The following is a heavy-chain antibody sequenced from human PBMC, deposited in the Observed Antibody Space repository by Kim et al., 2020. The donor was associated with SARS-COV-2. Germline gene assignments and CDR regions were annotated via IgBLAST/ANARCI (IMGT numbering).Heavy chain of an antibody. D-gene: IGHD3-10*01. J-gene: IGHJ5*02. V-gene: IGHV3-30*07. CDR3: ARGGLSITMVRGVSP. Sequence: DSGKGRFTISRDNSKNPLYLQRNSLRAEDTAVYYCARGGLSITMVRGVSPWGQGTLVTVSS.